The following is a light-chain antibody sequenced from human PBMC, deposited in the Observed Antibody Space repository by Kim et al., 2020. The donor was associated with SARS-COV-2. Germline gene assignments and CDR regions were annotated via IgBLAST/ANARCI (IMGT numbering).Light chain of an antibody. J-gene: IGKJ1*01. Sequence: AAVGDRVAVTCRASQGIYNHLAWYQQKPGKAPKLLIFAASTLQSGVPSRFRGSASGTEFTLTISSLQPEDFATYYCQQLDSYPWTFGQGTKVDIK. V-gene: IGKV1-9*01. CDR1: QGIYNH. CDR3: QQLDSYPWT. CDR2: AAS.